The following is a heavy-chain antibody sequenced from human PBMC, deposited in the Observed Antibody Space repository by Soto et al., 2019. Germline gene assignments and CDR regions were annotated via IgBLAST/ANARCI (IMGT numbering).Heavy chain of an antibody. Sequence: QLQLQESGPGLVKPSETLSLTCTVSGGSITSSSYYWGWIRQAPGKGLEWIGTIYYRGITYYSPSIKSRVTISADTSKNQFSLTLNSVTAADTAIYFCASPAGADYTFDYWGRGTLVTVSS. J-gene: IGHJ4*02. V-gene: IGHV4-39*01. CDR3: ASPAGADYTFDY. CDR2: IYYRGIT. CDR1: GGSITSSSYY. D-gene: IGHD4-4*01.